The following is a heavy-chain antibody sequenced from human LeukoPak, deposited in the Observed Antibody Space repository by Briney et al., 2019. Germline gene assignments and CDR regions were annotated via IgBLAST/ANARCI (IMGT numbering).Heavy chain of an antibody. V-gene: IGHV4-59*01. Sequence: SETLSLTCAASGGSISSYYWSWIRQPPGKGLEWIAYIYYSGSTHHNPSLKSRVTISVDTSKNQFSLKLSSVTAADTAVYYCARYVWGSYPTFEDYWGQGTLVTVSS. J-gene: IGHJ4*02. CDR2: IYYSGST. D-gene: IGHD3-16*02. CDR3: ARYVWGSYPTFEDY. CDR1: GGSISSYY.